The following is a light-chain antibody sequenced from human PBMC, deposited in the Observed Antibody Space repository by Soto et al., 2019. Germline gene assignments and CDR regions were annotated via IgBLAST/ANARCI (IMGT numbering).Light chain of an antibody. CDR3: QQYDIWPPYT. V-gene: IGKV3-15*01. CDR1: QSISRS. J-gene: IGKJ2*01. Sequence: EIVLTQSPAILSVSPGERATLSCRASQSISRSLAWYQQKPGQAPRLLISDASTRATGIPARFSGSGSGTEFTLTISSLQSEDFAIYYCQQYDIWPPYTFGQGTKVDIK. CDR2: DAS.